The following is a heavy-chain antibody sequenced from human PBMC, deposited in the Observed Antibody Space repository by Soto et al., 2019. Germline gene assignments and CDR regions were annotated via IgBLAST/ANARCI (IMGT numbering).Heavy chain of an antibody. CDR3: AKTGRDYGDSPNDY. Sequence: QVQLVESGGGVVQPGRSLRLSCAASGFTFSSYAMHWVRQAPGKGLEWVALISFDGNIKYYADSVKGRFTISRDNSKNTLYLQMSSLRSNDTARYYCAKTGRDYGDSPNDYWGQGILVTVSS. CDR2: ISFDGNIK. CDR1: GFTFSSYA. D-gene: IGHD4-17*01. J-gene: IGHJ4*02. V-gene: IGHV3-30*18.